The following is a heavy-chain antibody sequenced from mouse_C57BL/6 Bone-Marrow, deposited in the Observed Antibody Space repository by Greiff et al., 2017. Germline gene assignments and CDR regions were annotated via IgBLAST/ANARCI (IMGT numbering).Heavy chain of an antibody. CDR3: ARGGYYAIDY. J-gene: IGHJ4*01. Sequence: QVQLQQPGAELVMPGASVKLSCKASGYTFTSYWMHWVKQRPGQGLEWIGEIDPSDSYTNYNQKFKGKSTFTVDKSSSTAYMQLSSLTSEDSAVYYCARGGYYAIDYWGQGTSVTVSS. CDR1: GYTFTSYW. V-gene: IGHV1-69*01. CDR2: IDPSDSYT.